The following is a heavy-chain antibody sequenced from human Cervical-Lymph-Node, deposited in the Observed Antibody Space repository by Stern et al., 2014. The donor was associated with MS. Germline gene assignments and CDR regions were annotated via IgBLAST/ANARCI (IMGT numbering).Heavy chain of an antibody. CDR2: IYWDDER. CDR1: GVSLSTSGVG. CDR3: VHSSGTILGLIRDYAFDV. V-gene: IGHV2-5*02. J-gene: IGHJ3*01. D-gene: IGHD3-3*01. Sequence: ESGPTLVKPTQSLTLTCTLSGVSLSTSGVGVGWIRQPPGKALEWLAGIYWDDERYYSPSLKRRLRITQDTSEKQVVLTMTQMGPADTATYFCVHSSGTILGLIRDYAFDVWGQGTMVTVSS.